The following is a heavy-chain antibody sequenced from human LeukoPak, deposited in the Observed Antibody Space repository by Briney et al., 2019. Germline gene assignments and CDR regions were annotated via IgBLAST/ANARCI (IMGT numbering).Heavy chain of an antibody. V-gene: IGHV4-30-4*01. CDR3: AREPWGDRYPHVS. CDR1: GGSISSGDYY. CDR2: IYYSGST. J-gene: IGHJ5*02. Sequence: SETLSLTCTVSGGSISSGDYYWSWIRQPPGKGLEWIGYIYYSGSTYYNPSLKSRVTISVDTSKNQFSLKLSSVTAADTAVYYCAREPWGDRYPHVSWGQGTLVTVSS. D-gene: IGHD3-10*01.